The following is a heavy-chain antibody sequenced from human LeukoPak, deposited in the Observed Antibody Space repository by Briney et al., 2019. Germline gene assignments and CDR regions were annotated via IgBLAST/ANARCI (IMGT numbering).Heavy chain of an antibody. Sequence: GGSPRLSCAASGFTFSSYSMNWVRQAPGKGLEWVSSISSSSSYIYYADSVKGRFTISRDNAKNSLYLQMNSLRAEDTAVYYCARSPYSGYDSPGGGGMDVWGQGTTVTVSS. D-gene: IGHD5-12*01. CDR3: ARSPYSGYDSPGGGGMDV. J-gene: IGHJ6*02. CDR2: ISSSSSYI. V-gene: IGHV3-21*01. CDR1: GFTFSSYS.